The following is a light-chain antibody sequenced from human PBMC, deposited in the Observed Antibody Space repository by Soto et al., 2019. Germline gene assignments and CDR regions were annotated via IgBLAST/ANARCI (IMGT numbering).Light chain of an antibody. CDR1: QSVSSN. CDR2: GAS. CDR3: QQFSSYPLT. J-gene: IGKJ4*01. V-gene: IGKV3-15*01. Sequence: EIVMTQSPATLSVSPGERATLSCRASQSVSSNLAWYQQKPGQAPRLLIYGASTRATGIPARFSGSGSGTDFTLTISSLEPEDFAVYYCQQFSSYPLTFGGGTKVDI.